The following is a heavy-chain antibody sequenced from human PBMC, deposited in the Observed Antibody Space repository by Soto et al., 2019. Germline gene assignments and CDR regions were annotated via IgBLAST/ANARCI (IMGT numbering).Heavy chain of an antibody. J-gene: IGHJ6*02. V-gene: IGHV1-8*01. Sequence: GASVKVSCKASGYTFTSYDINWVRQATGQGLEWMGWMNPNSGNTGYAQKFQGRVTMTRNTSISTAYMELSSLRSEDTAVYYCARGSAGSYYYGSGSYYYYGMDVWGQGTTVTVSS. D-gene: IGHD3-10*01. CDR3: ARGSAGSYYYGSGSYYYYGMDV. CDR1: GYTFTSYD. CDR2: MNPNSGNT.